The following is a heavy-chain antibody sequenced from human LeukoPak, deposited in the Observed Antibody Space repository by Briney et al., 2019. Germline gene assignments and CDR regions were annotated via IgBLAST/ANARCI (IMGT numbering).Heavy chain of an antibody. V-gene: IGHV3-33*01. CDR2: IWYDGSNK. CDR3: ARVARDYGMDV. CDR1: GFTFSSFG. Sequence: GGSLRLSCAASGFTFSSFGMHWVRQAPGKGLEWVAVIWYDGSNKYYADSVKGRFTISRDNSKNTLYLQMNSLRAEDTAVYYCARVARDYGMDVWGQGTTVTVSS. J-gene: IGHJ6*02.